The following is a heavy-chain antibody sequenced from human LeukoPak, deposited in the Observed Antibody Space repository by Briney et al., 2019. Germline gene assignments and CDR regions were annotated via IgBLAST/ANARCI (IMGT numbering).Heavy chain of an antibody. CDR2: IRSSSSTI. V-gene: IGHV3-48*01. Sequence: GGTLRLSCAASGFTFSNYAMNWVRQAQGKGLEGVSYIRSSSSTIYYADSMKGRFTISRDNTKNSLYLQMNSLRGEDTAEYYCKGSSAYNYYYMDVWGKGTTVTVSS. J-gene: IGHJ6*03. D-gene: IGHD6-13*01. CDR1: GFTFSNYA. CDR3: KGSSAYNYYYMDV.